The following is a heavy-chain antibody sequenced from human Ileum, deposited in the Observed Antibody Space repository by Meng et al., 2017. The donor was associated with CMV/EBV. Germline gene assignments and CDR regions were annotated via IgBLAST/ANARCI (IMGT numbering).Heavy chain of an antibody. Sequence: LSCAASGFTFSSFWMHWVRQVPGKGLVWVSRIIYDGSATIYADSVKGRFTISRDNAKNTLYLQMNSLRVEDTAVYYCARGTWRYVDLWGRGTLVTVSS. V-gene: IGHV3-74*01. D-gene: IGHD5-12*01. CDR1: GFTFSSFW. CDR3: ARGTWRYVDL. CDR2: IIYDGSAT. J-gene: IGHJ2*01.